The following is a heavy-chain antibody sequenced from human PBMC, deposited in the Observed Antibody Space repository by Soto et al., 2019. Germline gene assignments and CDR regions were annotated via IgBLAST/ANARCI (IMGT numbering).Heavy chain of an antibody. J-gene: IGHJ6*02. V-gene: IGHV3-11*06. Sequence: PGGSLRLSCAASGFTFSDYYMSWIRQAPGKGLEWVSYISSSSSYTNYADSVKGRFTISRDNAKNSLYLQMNSLRAEDTAVYYCARERIVVGTGMDVWGQGTTVTVSS. CDR3: ARERIVVGTGMDV. CDR1: GFTFSDYY. CDR2: ISSSSSYT. D-gene: IGHD2-2*01.